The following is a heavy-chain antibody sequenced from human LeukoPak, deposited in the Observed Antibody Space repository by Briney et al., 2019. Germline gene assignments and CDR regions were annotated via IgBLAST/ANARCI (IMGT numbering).Heavy chain of an antibody. CDR1: GFTFSSYA. CDR3: AKENKSGYYDFWSGYSTYSFDY. CDR2: ISGSGGST. D-gene: IGHD3-3*01. V-gene: IGHV3-23*01. Sequence: GGSLRLSCAASGFTFSSYAMSWVRQAPGKGLEWVSAISGSGGSTYYADSVKGRFTISRDNSKNTLYLQMNSLRAEDTAVYYCAKENKSGYYDFWSGYSTYSFDYWGQGTLVTVSS. J-gene: IGHJ4*02.